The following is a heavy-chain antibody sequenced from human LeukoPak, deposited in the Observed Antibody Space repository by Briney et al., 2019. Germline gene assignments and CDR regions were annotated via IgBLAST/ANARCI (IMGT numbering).Heavy chain of an antibody. J-gene: IGHJ4*02. D-gene: IGHD3-22*01. CDR2: ISGSGGST. CDR3: AKIGPHYYDSSGRRGPIDY. Sequence: GGSLRLSCAASGFTFSNYGMTWVRQAPGKGLEWVSTISGSGGSTYYADSVKGRLTISRDSSKNTLYLQMNSLRAEDTAVYYCAKIGPHYYDSSGRRGPIDYWGQGSLVTVSA. CDR1: GFTFSNYG. V-gene: IGHV3-23*01.